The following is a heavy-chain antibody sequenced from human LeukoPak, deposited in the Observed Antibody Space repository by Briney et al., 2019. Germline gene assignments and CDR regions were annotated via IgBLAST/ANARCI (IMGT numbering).Heavy chain of an antibody. Sequence: PSETLSLTCTVSGGSISSYYWSWIRQPPGKGLEWIGYIYYSGSTSYNPSLKSRVTISVDTPKNQFSLKLSSVTAADTAVYYCARRTGSGSYYKELLAFDIWGQGTMVTVSS. CDR3: ARRTGSGSYYKELLAFDI. CDR1: GGSISSYY. J-gene: IGHJ3*02. V-gene: IGHV4-59*01. D-gene: IGHD3-10*01. CDR2: IYYSGST.